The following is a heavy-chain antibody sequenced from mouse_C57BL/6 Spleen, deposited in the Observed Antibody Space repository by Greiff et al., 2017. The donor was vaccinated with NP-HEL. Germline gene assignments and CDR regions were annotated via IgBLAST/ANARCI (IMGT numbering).Heavy chain of an antibody. CDR1: GYAFTNYL. Sequence: QVQLQQSGAELVRPGTSVKVSCKASGYAFTNYLIEWVKQRPGQGLEWIGVINPGSGGTNYNEKFKGKATLTADKSSSTAYMQLSSLTSEDSAVYFCARSPYYYGSSEYFDVWGTGTTVTVSS. D-gene: IGHD1-1*01. J-gene: IGHJ1*03. CDR3: ARSPYYYGSSEYFDV. V-gene: IGHV1-54*01. CDR2: INPGSGGT.